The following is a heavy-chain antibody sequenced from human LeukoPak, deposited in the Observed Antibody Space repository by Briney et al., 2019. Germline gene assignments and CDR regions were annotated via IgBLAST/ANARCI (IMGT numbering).Heavy chain of an antibody. Sequence: PGGSLRLSCAASGFTFRSYSMNWVRQIPGKGLEWVANVNNDGSEKSYVDSVRGRFTISRDNAKNSLFLQMNSLTAEDTAIYYCARDERWGQGTLVTVSS. CDR2: VNNDGSEK. J-gene: IGHJ4*02. CDR1: GFTFRSYS. CDR3: ARDER. V-gene: IGHV3-7*04.